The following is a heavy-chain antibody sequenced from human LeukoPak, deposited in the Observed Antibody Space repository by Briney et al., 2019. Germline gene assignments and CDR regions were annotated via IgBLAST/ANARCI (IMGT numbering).Heavy chain of an antibody. CDR3: ARVGRDTSSSFAFDI. CDR1: GYTFTSYG. J-gene: IGHJ3*02. D-gene: IGHD6-6*01. CDR2: ISAYNGNT. Sequence: ASVKVSCKASGYTFTSYGISWVRQAPGQGLEWMGWISAYNGNTNYAQKLQGRVTMTTDTSTSTAYMELRSLRSDDTAVYYCARVGRDTSSSFAFDIWGQGTMVTVSS. V-gene: IGHV1-18*01.